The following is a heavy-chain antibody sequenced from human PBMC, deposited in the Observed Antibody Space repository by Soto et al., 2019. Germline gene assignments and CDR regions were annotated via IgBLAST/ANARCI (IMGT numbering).Heavy chain of an antibody. CDR3: VRAPEQTPIDF. V-gene: IGHV3-74*03. CDR2: ISVDGRDT. D-gene: IGHD6-13*01. CDR1: GFSLSDYW. Sequence: PGGSLRLSCAASGFSLSDYWMHWIRQVPGKGLLWVSRISVDGRDTTYADSVKGRFTISRDNAKNTLYLQMDSLRAEDMAVYYCVRAPEQTPIDFWGHGGLVTVSP. J-gene: IGHJ4*01.